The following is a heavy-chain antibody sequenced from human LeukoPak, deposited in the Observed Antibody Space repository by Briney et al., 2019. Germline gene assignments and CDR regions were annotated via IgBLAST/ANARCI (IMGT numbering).Heavy chain of an antibody. CDR1: GFTFSSFS. CDR2: ISYDGTNK. Sequence: GGSLRLSCAASGFTFSSFSMHWVRQAPGKGLEWVAVISYDGTNKYYADSVKGRFTISRDNSKNTLYLQMNSLRAEDTAVYYCARDSPTYYDFWSGYFYWGQGTLVTVSS. CDR3: ARDSPTYYDFWSGYFY. V-gene: IGHV3-30-3*01. D-gene: IGHD3-3*01. J-gene: IGHJ4*02.